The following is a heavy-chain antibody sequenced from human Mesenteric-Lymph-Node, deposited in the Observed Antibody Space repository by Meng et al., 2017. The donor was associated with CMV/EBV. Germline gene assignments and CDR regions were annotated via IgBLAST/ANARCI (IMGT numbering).Heavy chain of an antibody. J-gene: IGHJ6*02. CDR3: AREGALTWSGYEFYGMDV. Sequence: ASVKVSCKASGYTFTSYYMHWVRQAPGRGLEWMGIINPSGGSTSYAQKFQGRVTMTRDTSTSTVYMELSSLRSEDTAVYYCAREGALTWSGYEFYGMDVWGRGTTVTVSS. CDR2: INPSGGST. V-gene: IGHV1-46*01. D-gene: IGHD3-3*01. CDR1: GYTFTSYY.